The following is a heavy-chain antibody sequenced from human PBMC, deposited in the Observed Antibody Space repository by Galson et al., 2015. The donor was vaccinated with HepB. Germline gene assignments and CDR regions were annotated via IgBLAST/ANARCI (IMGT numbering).Heavy chain of an antibody. D-gene: IGHD3-3*01. CDR3: ARPKYYDFWSGPRYYFDY. J-gene: IGHJ4*02. CDR2: IYPGDSDT. CDR1: GYSFTSYW. Sequence: SGAEVKKPGESLKISCKGSGYSFTSYWIGWVRQMPGKGLEWMGIIYPGDSDTRYSPSFQGQVTISADKSISTAYLQWSSLKASDTAMYYCARPKYYDFWSGPRYYFDYWGQGTLVTVSS. V-gene: IGHV5-51*01.